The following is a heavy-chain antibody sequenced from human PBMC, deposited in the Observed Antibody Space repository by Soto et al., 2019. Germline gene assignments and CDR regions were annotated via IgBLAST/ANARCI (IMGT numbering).Heavy chain of an antibody. D-gene: IGHD3-10*01. CDR2: IIRIFGTP. Sequence: QVQLVQSGAEVKKPGSSVKVSCKASGGTFSSYAINWVRQAPGQGLEWMGGIIRIFGTPDYAQRFQGRVTITADESRSAAYMELSSLRSEDNAVYYCARQGSNEYYYYGMDVWGQGTTVTVSS. CDR3: ARQGSNEYYYYGMDV. J-gene: IGHJ6*02. V-gene: IGHV1-69*12. CDR1: GGTFSSYA.